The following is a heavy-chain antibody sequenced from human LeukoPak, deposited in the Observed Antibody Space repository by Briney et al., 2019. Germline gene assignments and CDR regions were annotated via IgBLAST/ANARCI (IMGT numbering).Heavy chain of an antibody. Sequence: ASVKVSCKASGGTFSSYAISWVRQAPGQGLEWMGGIIPIFGTANYAQKFQGRVTITADESTSTAYMELSSLRCEDTAVYYCAPSSGYHAFDIWGQGTMVTVSS. V-gene: IGHV1-69*13. CDR1: GGTFSSYA. CDR2: IIPIFGTA. CDR3: APSSGYHAFDI. J-gene: IGHJ3*02. D-gene: IGHD3-22*01.